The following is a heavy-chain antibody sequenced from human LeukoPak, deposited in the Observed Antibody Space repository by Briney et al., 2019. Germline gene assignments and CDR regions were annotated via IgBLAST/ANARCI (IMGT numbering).Heavy chain of an antibody. CDR1: GFTFSSYG. Sequence: GGSLRLSCAASGFTFSSYGMHWVRQAPGQGLEWVAVISYDGSNKYYADSVKGRFTISRDNSKNTLYLQMNSLRAEDTAVYYCANHYGNLDYWGQGTLVTVSS. J-gene: IGHJ4*02. CDR3: ANHYGNLDY. CDR2: ISYDGSNK. V-gene: IGHV3-30*18. D-gene: IGHD4-17*01.